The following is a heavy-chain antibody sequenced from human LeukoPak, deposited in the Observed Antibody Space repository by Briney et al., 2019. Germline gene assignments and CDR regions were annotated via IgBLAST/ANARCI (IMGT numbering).Heavy chain of an antibody. CDR3: ARIFSPVRWGPLDY. CDR2: ISGFNGNT. J-gene: IGHJ4*02. Sequence: GASVKVSCKTSGYTFSSYGIIWVRQAPGQGLEWMGWISGFNGNTNYQEKFQGRVSMTLYTSTNTAYLELWSLKSDDTAVYYCARIFSPVRWGPLDYWGQGTLVTVSS. V-gene: IGHV1-18*01. CDR1: GYTFSSYG. D-gene: IGHD5-24*01.